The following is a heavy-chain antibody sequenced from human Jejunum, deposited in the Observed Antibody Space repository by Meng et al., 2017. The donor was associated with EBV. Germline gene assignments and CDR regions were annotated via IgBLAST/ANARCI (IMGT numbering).Heavy chain of an antibody. CDR3: ARASSERLLDY. CDR1: TDFISSYEW. J-gene: IGHJ4*02. V-gene: IGHV4-4*02. CDR2: INQVGST. Sequence: EQLQESGTGAVKPSGTLSLTCAVSTDFISSYEWWSWVRQPPGKGLELLGEINQVGSTYYNPSLKSRVTISIDTSKRQFSLRLNSMTAADTAVYYCARASSERLLDYWGQGTLVTVSS. D-gene: IGHD1-14*01.